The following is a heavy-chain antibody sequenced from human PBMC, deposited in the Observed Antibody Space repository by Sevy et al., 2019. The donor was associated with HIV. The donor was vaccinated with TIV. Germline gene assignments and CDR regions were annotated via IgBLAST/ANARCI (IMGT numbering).Heavy chain of an antibody. V-gene: IGHV3-21*01. CDR3: ARSPGNSGWFDAFDI. D-gene: IGHD5-12*01. Sequence: GESLKISCAASGFTFSSYSMNWVRQAPGKGLEWVSSISSSSSYIYYADSVKGRFTISRDNAKNSLYLQMNSLRAEDTAVYYCARSPGNSGWFDAFDIWGQGTMVTVSS. J-gene: IGHJ3*02. CDR2: ISSSSSYI. CDR1: GFTFSSYS.